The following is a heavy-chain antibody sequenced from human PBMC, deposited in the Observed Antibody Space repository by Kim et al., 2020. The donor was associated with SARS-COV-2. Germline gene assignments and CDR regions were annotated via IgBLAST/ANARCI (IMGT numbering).Heavy chain of an antibody. V-gene: IGHV4-31*03. CDR3: ARDVNSSGWGLGRFDP. J-gene: IGHJ5*02. D-gene: IGHD6-19*01. CDR1: GGSISSGGYY. CDR2: IYYSGST. Sequence: SETLSLTCTVSGGSISSGGYYWSWIRQHPGKGLEWIGYIYYSGSTYYNPSLKSRVTISVDTSKNQFSLKLSSVTAADTAVYYCARDVNSSGWGLGRFDPWGQGTLVTVSS.